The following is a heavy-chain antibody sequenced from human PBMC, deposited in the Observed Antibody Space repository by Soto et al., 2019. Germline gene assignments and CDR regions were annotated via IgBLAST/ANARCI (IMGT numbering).Heavy chain of an antibody. D-gene: IGHD3-3*01. Sequence: SETLSLTCTVSGSSISSYYWSWIRQPPWKGLEWIGYIYYSGSTNYNPSLKSRVTISVDTSKNQFSLNLSPVTAADTAVYYCARFWCGYIDAQPNYFYYMDVWGKGTTVNVSS. V-gene: IGHV4-59*01. CDR3: ARFWCGYIDAQPNYFYYMDV. J-gene: IGHJ6*03. CDR2: IYYSGST. CDR1: GSSISSYY.